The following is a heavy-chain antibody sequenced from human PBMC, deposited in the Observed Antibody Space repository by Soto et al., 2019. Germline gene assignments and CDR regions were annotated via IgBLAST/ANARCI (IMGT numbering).Heavy chain of an antibody. CDR1: GYTFTSYG. D-gene: IGHD2-15*01. J-gene: IGHJ4*02. CDR3: ARDADIVVVVAAIDY. V-gene: IGHV1-18*01. CDR2: ISAYNGNT. Sequence: ASVKVSCKASGYTFTSYGISWVRQAPGQGLEWMGWISAYNGNTNYAQKLQGRVTMTTDTSTSTAYMELRSLRSDDTAVYYCARDADIVVVVAAIDYWGQGTLVTVSS.